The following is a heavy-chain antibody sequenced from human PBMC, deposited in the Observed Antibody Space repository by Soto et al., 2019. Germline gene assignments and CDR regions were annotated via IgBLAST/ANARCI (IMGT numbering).Heavy chain of an antibody. D-gene: IGHD2-8*01. J-gene: IGHJ4*02. Sequence: VGSLRLSCVASRFSFSSYEMSWVRQAAGKGLEWVSRVSLTGDRTNYAGSVKGRFTVSRGNFKNTLYLEMDSLRPEDTAIYYCARGGGYCTPTSCAIDSWGRGTPVTVSS. V-gene: IGHV3-23*01. CDR1: RFSFSSYE. CDR2: VSLTGDRT. CDR3: ARGGGYCTPTSCAIDS.